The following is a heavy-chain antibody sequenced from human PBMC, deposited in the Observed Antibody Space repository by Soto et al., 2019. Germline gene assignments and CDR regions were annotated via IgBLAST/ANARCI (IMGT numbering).Heavy chain of an antibody. V-gene: IGHV1-2*02. J-gene: IGHJ5*02. CDR3: ARVGYYDSRGPDH. D-gene: IGHD3-22*01. CDR1: RYTFTGYY. CDR2: INPNSGGT. Sequence: VQLVQSGAEVKKPGASVKVSCKASRYTFTGYYMHWVRQAPGQGLEWMGWINPNSGGTTYAQKFQGRVTMTRDTSISTAYMELSRLRSDDTAVYYCARVGYYDSRGPDHWGQGTLVTVSS.